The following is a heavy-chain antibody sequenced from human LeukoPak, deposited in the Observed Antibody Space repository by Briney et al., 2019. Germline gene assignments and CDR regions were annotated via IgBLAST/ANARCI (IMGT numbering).Heavy chain of an antibody. V-gene: IGHV3-23*01. CDR3: AKERWGGSYEGYFDY. D-gene: IGHD1-26*01. J-gene: IGHJ4*02. Sequence: GGSLRLSCAASGFTFSNYAMSWVRQAPGKGLEWVSAISGSGGSTYYADSVKGRFTISRDNSKNTLYLQMNSLRAEDTAVYYCAKERWGGSYEGYFDYWGQGTLVTVSS. CDR1: GFTFSNYA. CDR2: ISGSGGST.